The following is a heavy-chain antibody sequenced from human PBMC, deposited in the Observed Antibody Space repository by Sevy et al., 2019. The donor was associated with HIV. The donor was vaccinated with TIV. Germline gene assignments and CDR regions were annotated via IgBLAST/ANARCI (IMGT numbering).Heavy chain of an antibody. CDR3: ARDWQLVPAFDI. V-gene: IGHV1-18*01. CDR1: GYTFTSYG. Sequence: ASVKVSCKASGYTFTSYGISWVRQAPGQGLEWMGWISAYNGNTNYAQKLQGGVTMTTDTSTGTAYMELRGLRSDDTAVYYCARDWQLVPAFDIWGQGTMVTVSS. CDR2: ISAYNGNT. D-gene: IGHD6-13*01. J-gene: IGHJ3*02.